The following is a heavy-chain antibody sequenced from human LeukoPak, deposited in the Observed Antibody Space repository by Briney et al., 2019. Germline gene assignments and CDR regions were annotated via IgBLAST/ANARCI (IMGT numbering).Heavy chain of an antibody. D-gene: IGHD6-13*01. CDR3: ARQGSGSSPPYFDY. V-gene: IGHV4-39*01. CDR2: IYYSGST. J-gene: IGHJ4*02. Sequence: PSETLSFTCTVSGGSISSSSYYWGWIRQPPGKGLEWIGSIYYSGSTYYNPSLKSRVTISVDTSKNQFSLKLSSVTAADTAVYYCARQGSGSSPPYFDYWGQGTLVTVSS. CDR1: GGSISSSSYY.